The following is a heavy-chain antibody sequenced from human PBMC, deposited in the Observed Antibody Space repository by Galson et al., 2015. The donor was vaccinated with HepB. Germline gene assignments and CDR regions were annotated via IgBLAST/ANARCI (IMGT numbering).Heavy chain of an antibody. J-gene: IGHJ6*02. CDR1: TFIFSTYS. D-gene: IGHD1-26*01. V-gene: IGHV3-48*04. CDR3: ARDQQLLLTYYYGMDV. CDR2: ISSSSTTI. Sequence: SLRLSCAASTFIFSTYSMNWVRQAPGKGLEWVSYISSSSTTIYYADSVKGRFTISRDNAKNSLYLQMNSLRAEDTAVYYCARDQQLLLTYYYGMDVWGQGTTVTVSS.